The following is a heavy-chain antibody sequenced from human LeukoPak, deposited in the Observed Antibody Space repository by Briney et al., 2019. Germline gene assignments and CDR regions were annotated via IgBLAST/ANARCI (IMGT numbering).Heavy chain of an antibody. CDR2: IYYSGSA. CDR3: ARGVLRYFDWLSDYYYYMDV. Sequence: PSETLSLTCSVSGGSISSYYWSWLRQPPGKGLEGSGDIYYSGSANYNPSHKSRVTISVDTSKNQFSLKLSSVTAADTAVYYCARGVLRYFDWLSDYYYYMDVWGKGTTVTVSS. D-gene: IGHD3-9*01. V-gene: IGHV4-59*01. CDR1: GGSISSYY. J-gene: IGHJ6*03.